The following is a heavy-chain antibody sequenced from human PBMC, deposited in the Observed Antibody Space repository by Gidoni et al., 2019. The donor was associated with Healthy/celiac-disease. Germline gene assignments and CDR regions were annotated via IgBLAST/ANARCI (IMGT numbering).Heavy chain of an antibody. CDR3: AKDRGFLEWLDAFDI. D-gene: IGHD3-3*01. V-gene: IGHV3-9*01. CDR1: GFTFDDYA. CDR2: ISWNSGSI. Sequence: EVQLVESGGGLVQPGRSLRLSCAASGFTFDDYAMNWVRQAPGKGREWVSGISWNSGSIGYADSVKGRFTISRDNAKNSLYLQMNSLRAEDTALYYCAKDRGFLEWLDAFDIWGQGTMVTVSS. J-gene: IGHJ3*02.